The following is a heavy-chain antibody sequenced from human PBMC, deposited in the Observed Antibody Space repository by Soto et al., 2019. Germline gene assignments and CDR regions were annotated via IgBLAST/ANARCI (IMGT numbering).Heavy chain of an antibody. Sequence: SVTLSLTCTVSGDSIGRYYWSWIRQPPGKGLEWIGSIYYSGNTNYNPSLKSRVTLSVDTSKNQLSLKMSSVTAADTAVYYCGTRPKSRQWLPYFDYWGPGNLVTAPQ. D-gene: IGHD6-19*01. CDR3: GTRPKSRQWLPYFDY. V-gene: IGHV4-59*08. J-gene: IGHJ4*02. CDR2: IYYSGNT. CDR1: GDSIGRYY.